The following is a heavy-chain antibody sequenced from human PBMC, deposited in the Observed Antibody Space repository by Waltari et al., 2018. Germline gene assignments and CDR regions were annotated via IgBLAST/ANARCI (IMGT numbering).Heavy chain of an antibody. J-gene: IGHJ6*02. V-gene: IGHV3-74*01. CDR2: IKGDGSIT. CDR1: GFSFRSYW. Sequence: EVQLVESGGGLVQPGGSLRPSCAAYGFSFRSYWMNWVREDHGKGLVWISRIKGDGSITNYADSVKGRFSISRDNAKNTLYLQMNSLRAEDTAVYYCTGLEDWGQGTTVTVSS. CDR3: TGLED.